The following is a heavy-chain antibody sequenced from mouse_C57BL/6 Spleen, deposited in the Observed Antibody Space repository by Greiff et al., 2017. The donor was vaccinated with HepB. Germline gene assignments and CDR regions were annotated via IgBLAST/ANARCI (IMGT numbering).Heavy chain of an antibody. CDR1: GYAFSSYW. CDR3: AREGIYDGYFDY. D-gene: IGHD2-3*01. J-gene: IGHJ2*01. Sequence: VQLQQSGAELVKPGASVKISCKASGYAFSSYWMNWVKQRPGKGLEWIGQIYHGDGDTNYNGKFKGKATLTADKSSSTAYMQLSSLTSEDSAVYFCAREGIYDGYFDYWGQGTTLTVSS. V-gene: IGHV1-80*01. CDR2: IYHGDGDT.